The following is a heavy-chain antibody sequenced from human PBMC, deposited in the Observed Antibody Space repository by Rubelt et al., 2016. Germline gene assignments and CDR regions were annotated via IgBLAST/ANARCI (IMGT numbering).Heavy chain of an antibody. D-gene: IGHD6-19*01. CDR3: AKDLYHIAVAHDAFDI. Sequence: VQLVESGGGVVQPGGSLRLSCAASGFTFSSYGMHWVRQAPGKGLEWVSAISGSGGSTYYADSVKGRVTIPRDNSKNTRYLQMNSLRAEDTAVYYCAKDLYHIAVAHDAFDIWGQGTMVTVSS. J-gene: IGHJ3*02. V-gene: IGHV3-23*04. CDR1: GFTFSSYG. CDR2: ISGSGGST.